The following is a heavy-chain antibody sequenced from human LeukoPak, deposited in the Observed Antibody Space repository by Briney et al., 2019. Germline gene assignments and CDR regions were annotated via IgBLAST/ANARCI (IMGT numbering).Heavy chain of an antibody. CDR3: ARASDYYDSSGYYFLGADDYFDY. D-gene: IGHD3-22*01. J-gene: IGHJ4*02. V-gene: IGHV3-23*01. CDR2: ISGISAST. Sequence: GGSLRLSCAASGFTFSTYAMTWVRQAPGKGLEWVSTISGISASTYYADSVKGRFTISRDNAKNSLYLQMNSLRAEDTAVYYCARASDYYDSSGYYFLGADDYFDYWGQGTLVTVSS. CDR1: GFTFSTYA.